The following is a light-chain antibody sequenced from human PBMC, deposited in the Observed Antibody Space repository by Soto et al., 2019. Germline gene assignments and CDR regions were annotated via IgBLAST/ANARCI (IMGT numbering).Light chain of an antibody. Sequence: QSALTQPASVSGSPGQSITISCTGTSSDVGGYNYVSWYQQHPGKASELMIYDVSNRPSGVSNRFSGSKSDNTASLTISGLXAEDEADYYCSSYTSSSTPCVFGTGTKVTVL. V-gene: IGLV2-14*01. J-gene: IGLJ1*01. CDR2: DVS. CDR1: SSDVGGYNY. CDR3: SSYTSSSTPCV.